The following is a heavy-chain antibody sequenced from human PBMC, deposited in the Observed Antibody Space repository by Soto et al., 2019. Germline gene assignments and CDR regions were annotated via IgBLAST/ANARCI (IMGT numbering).Heavy chain of an antibody. V-gene: IGHV4-59*01. J-gene: IGHJ4*02. CDR2: IYYSGST. D-gene: IGHD1-7*01. CDR1: GGSISSYY. Sequence: SETLSLTCTVSGGSISSYYWSWIRQPPGKGLEWIGYIYYSGSTNYNPSLKSRVTISVDTSKNQFSLKLSSVTAADTAVYYCAREDWNYPHFDYWGQGTLVTVSS. CDR3: AREDWNYPHFDY.